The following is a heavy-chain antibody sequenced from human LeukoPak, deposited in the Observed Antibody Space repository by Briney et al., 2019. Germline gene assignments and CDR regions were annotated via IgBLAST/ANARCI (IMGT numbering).Heavy chain of an antibody. CDR2: ISSSRSYI. D-gene: IGHD3-3*01. CDR3: AKGMYYDFWSGPDV. CDR1: GFAFSSST. Sequence: PGMSLRLSCAASGFAFSSSTMNWVRQAPGKGLEWVSSISSSRSYIYYADSVKGRFTISRDNAKNSLYLQMNSLRAEDTAVYYCAKGMYYDFWSGPDVWGKGTTVTVSS. J-gene: IGHJ6*04. V-gene: IGHV3-21*04.